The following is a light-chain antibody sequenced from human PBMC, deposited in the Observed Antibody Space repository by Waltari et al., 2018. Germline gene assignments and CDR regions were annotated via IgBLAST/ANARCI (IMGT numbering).Light chain of an antibody. CDR3: QQYDNLPVT. V-gene: IGKV1-33*01. CDR1: QQITNF. CDR2: AVS. Sequence: DIQMTQSPSSLSASVGDKVTITCQASQQITNFLNWYQHKPGKAPQLLIYAVSKLETGVPSRFSGSGSGTDFTLTITNLQPDDFATYYCQQYDNLPVTFGGGTRVDI. J-gene: IGKJ4*01.